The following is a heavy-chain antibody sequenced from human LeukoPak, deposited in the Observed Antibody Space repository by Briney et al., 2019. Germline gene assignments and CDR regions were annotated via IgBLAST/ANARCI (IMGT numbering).Heavy chain of an antibody. CDR3: ATARWDDVFDI. D-gene: IGHD1-26*01. J-gene: IGHJ3*02. V-gene: IGHV4-30-4*01. CDR2: IYYSGST. CDR1: GGSISSGDYY. Sequence: PSETQSLTCSVSGGSISSGDYYWRWIRQPPGKGLEWIGYIYYSGSTYYNPSLKSRVTISEDTSKNQFSLKLSSVTAADTAVYYCATARWDDVFDIWCQGTMVTVSS.